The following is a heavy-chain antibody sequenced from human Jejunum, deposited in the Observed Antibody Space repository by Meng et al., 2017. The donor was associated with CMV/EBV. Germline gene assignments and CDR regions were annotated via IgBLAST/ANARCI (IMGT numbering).Heavy chain of an antibody. J-gene: IGHJ4*02. D-gene: IGHD3-3*01. CDR3: ARDLDFWSGKVFSC. Sequence: GFTFSNYYMHWVRQAPGKGLEWVSRINGAGSNMYYADSVKGRFTISRDNAKNTLYLQMNSLRAEDTAMYYCARDLDFWSGKVFSCWGQGTLVTVSS. V-gene: IGHV3-74*01. CDR1: GFTFSNYY. CDR2: INGAGSNM.